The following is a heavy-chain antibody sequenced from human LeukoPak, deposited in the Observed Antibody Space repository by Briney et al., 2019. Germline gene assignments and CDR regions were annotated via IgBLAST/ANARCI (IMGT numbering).Heavy chain of an antibody. D-gene: IGHD3-22*01. J-gene: IGHJ4*02. CDR2: IYYSGST. Sequence: PSETLSLTCTVSGGSISSGGYYRSWIRQHPGKGLEWIGYIYYSGSTYYNPSLKSRVTISVDTSKNQFSLKLSSVTAADTAVYYCAREGYSSSWVNYYDSSATYYFDYWGQGTLVTVSS. CDR1: GGSISSGGYY. CDR3: AREGYSSSWVNYYDSSATYYFDY. V-gene: IGHV4-31*03.